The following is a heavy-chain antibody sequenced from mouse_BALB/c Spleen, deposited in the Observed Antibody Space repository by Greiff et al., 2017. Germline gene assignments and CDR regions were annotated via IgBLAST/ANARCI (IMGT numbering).Heavy chain of an antibody. CDR1: GYSITSGYY. Sequence: EVKLMESGPGLVKPSQSLSLTCSVTGYSITSGYYWNWIRQFPGNKLEWMGYISYDGSNNYNPSLKNRISITRDTSKNQFFLKLNSVTTEDTATYYCAREAYGYEFAYWGQGTLVTVSA. J-gene: IGHJ3*01. CDR3: AREAYGYEFAY. V-gene: IGHV3-6*02. CDR2: ISYDGSN. D-gene: IGHD2-2*01.